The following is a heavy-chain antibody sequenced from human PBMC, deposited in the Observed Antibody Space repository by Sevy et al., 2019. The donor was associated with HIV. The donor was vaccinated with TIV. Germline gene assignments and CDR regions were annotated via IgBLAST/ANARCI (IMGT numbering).Heavy chain of an antibody. D-gene: IGHD6-19*01. J-gene: IGHJ4*02. CDR2: ISNDGSNK. V-gene: IGHV3-30*18. CDR3: AKLIAVAGRNFDY. CDR1: GFTFSSYG. Sequence: GGSLRLSCAASGFTFSSYGMHWVRQAPGKGLEWVAVISNDGSNKYYADSVKGRFTMSRDNSKNTLYLQMNSLRAEDTAVYYCAKLIAVAGRNFDYWGQGTLVTVSS.